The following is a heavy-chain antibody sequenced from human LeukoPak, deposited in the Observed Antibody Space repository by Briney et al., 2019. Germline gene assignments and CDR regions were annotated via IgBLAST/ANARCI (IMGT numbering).Heavy chain of an antibody. Sequence: GGSLRLPCAASGFTVSSNYMSWVRQAPGKGLEWVSVIYTGGSTYYADSVKGRFTISRDNSKNTLYLQMNSLRADDTAVCYCARYGSSSGFNYWGQGTLVAVSS. CDR3: ARYGSSSGFNY. D-gene: IGHD6-6*01. CDR1: GFTVSSNY. J-gene: IGHJ4*02. CDR2: IYTGGST. V-gene: IGHV3-66*01.